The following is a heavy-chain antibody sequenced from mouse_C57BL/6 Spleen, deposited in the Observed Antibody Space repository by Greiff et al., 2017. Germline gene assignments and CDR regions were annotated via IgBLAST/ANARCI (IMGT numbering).Heavy chain of an antibody. CDR1: GYSITGGYY. CDR2: ISYDGSN. Sequence: VQLQQSGPGLVKPSQSLSLTCSVTGYSITGGYYRNWIRQFPGNKLEWMGYISYDGSNNYNPSLQNRISITRDTSKNPSFLKLNSVTTEDTATYYCTSSPIYYGYGFAYWGQGTLVTVSA. D-gene: IGHD2-2*01. J-gene: IGHJ3*01. CDR3: TSSPIYYGYGFAY. V-gene: IGHV3-6*01.